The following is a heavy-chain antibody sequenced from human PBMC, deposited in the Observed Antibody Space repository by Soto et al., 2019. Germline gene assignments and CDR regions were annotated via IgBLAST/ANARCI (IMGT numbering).Heavy chain of an antibody. CDR3: ARDRRDGYNFDY. D-gene: IGHD5-12*01. CDR2: ISSSTSYI. CDR1: GFTFSSYT. Sequence: GGSLRLSCAASGFTFSSYTMNWVRQAPGKGLEWVSSISSSTSYIYYADSLKGRFTISRDNAKNSLYLQMNSLRAEDTAVYYCARDRRDGYNFDYWGQGTLVTVSS. V-gene: IGHV3-21*01. J-gene: IGHJ4*02.